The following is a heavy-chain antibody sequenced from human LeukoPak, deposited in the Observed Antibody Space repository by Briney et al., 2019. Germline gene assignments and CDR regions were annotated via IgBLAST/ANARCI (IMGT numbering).Heavy chain of an antibody. CDR1: GFTFSLHY. Sequence: PGGSLRVSCAASGFTFSLHYMGWVRQTPGKGLEWVANIKEDGRDTFYVDSVKGRFTISRDNAKNSVYLQMNILRAEDTPVYYCARHRYFYFDLWGQGTLVNASS. CDR3: ARHRYFYFDL. D-gene: IGHD3-9*01. CDR2: IKEDGRDT. V-gene: IGHV3-7*01. J-gene: IGHJ4*02.